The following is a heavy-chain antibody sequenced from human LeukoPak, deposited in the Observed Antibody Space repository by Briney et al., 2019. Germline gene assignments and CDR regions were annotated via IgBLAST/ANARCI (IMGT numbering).Heavy chain of an antibody. V-gene: IGHV5-51*01. J-gene: IGHJ4*02. CDR3: ARQPLVRDCGGDCEFDY. CDR2: IYPGDSNT. Sequence: GESLKISCKGSGYSFSNYWIGWVRQMPGKSLEWMGIIYPGDSNTRYSPSFQGQVTISADKSISTAYLQWTSLKASDTAIYYRARQPLVRDCGGDCEFDYWGQGTRVSVSS. CDR1: GYSFSNYW. D-gene: IGHD2-21*02.